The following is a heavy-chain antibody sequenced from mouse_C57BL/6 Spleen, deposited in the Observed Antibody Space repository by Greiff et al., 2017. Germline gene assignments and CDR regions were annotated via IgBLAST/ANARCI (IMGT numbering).Heavy chain of an antibody. J-gene: IGHJ2*01. CDR1: GYAFSSYW. CDR3: ARGITTVVATEYFDY. CDR2: IYPGDGDT. Sequence: VQLQQSGAELVKPGASVKISCKASGYAFSSYWMNWVKQRPGKGLEWIGQIYPGDGDTNYNGKFKGKATLTADKSSSTAYMQLSSLTSEDSAVYFCARGITTVVATEYFDYWGQGTTLTVSS. D-gene: IGHD1-1*01. V-gene: IGHV1-80*01.